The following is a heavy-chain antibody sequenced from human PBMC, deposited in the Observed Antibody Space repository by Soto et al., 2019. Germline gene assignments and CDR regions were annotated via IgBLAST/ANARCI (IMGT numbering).Heavy chain of an antibody. Sequence: QVQLVESGGGLVKPGGSLRLSCEASGFSFKDYYMSWIRQAPGKGLEWDSDISTIGSRYTSYADSVTGRHIISRDDAVNAVYLQMNNVTAEDTAVYYCASVKRSLGRVAFDVWGQGTMVTVSS. CDR3: ASVKRSLGRVAFDV. CDR2: ISTIGSRYT. D-gene: IGHD3-10*01. V-gene: IGHV3-11*05. CDR1: GFSFKDYY. J-gene: IGHJ3*01.